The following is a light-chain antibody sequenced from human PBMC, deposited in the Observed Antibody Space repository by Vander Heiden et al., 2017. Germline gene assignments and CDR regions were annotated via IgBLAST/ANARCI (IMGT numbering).Light chain of an antibody. CDR3: NSRDSSGNHP. CDR2: GKN. V-gene: IGLV3-19*01. Sequence: SSELTQDPAVSVAWGQTVRITCQGDSLRSYYASWYQQKPGQAPVLVIYGKNNRPSGIPDLFSGSSSGNTASLTITVAQAEDEADYYCNSRDSSGNHPFGGGTKLTVL. CDR1: SLRSYY. J-gene: IGLJ2*01.